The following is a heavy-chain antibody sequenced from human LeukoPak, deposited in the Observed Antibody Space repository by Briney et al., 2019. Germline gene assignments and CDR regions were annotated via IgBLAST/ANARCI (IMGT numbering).Heavy chain of an antibody. J-gene: IGHJ6*02. CDR1: AGSISSYS. CDR2: INYSGST. Sequence: SETLSLICTASAGSISSYSWSWFRQPPAKRLEWFVYINYSGSTNSNHSLKSRVTISVDTSKNQFSLKLSYVTAADTAVYYCERVLEGCNDFYGMDVWGQGTTVTVSS. D-gene: IGHD4-23*01. CDR3: ERVLEGCNDFYGMDV. V-gene: IGHV4-59*01.